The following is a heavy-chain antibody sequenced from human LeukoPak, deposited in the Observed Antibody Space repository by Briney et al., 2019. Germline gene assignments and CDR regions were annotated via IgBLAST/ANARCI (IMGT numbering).Heavy chain of an antibody. D-gene: IGHD4-17*01. J-gene: IGHJ5*02. CDR3: ARGFPTASSRNTWNWFDP. Sequence: GASVKVSCKASGGTFSSYAISWVRQAPGQGLEWMGGIIPIFGTANYAQKFQSRVTITTDESTSTAYMELSSLRSEDTAVYYCARGFPTASSRNTWNWFDPWGQGTLVTVSS. V-gene: IGHV1-69*05. CDR1: GGTFSSYA. CDR2: IIPIFGTA.